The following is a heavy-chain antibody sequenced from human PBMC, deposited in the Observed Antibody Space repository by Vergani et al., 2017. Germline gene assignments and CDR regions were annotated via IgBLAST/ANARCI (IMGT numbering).Heavy chain of an antibody. Sequence: QVQLVQSGAEVKKPGSSVKVSCKASGGTFSSYAISWVRQAPGQGLEWMGRIIPILGIANYAQKFQGRVTITADKSTSTAYMELSSLRSEDTAVYYCALYYYDSXGYYYNPSTRYYYGMDVWGQGTTVTVSS. CDR3: ALYYYDSXGYYYNPSTRYYYGMDV. D-gene: IGHD3-22*01. CDR1: GGTFSSYA. V-gene: IGHV1-69*04. J-gene: IGHJ6*02. CDR2: IIPILGIA.